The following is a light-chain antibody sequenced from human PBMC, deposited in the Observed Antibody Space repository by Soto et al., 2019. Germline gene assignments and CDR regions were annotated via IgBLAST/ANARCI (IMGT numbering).Light chain of an antibody. CDR3: AAWDDSLNGVV. Sequence: QAVVTQPPSASGPPGQRVTISCSGSSSNIGSNTVNWYQQLPGTAPKLLIYSNNQRPSGVPDRFSGSKSGTSASLAISGLQSEDEADYYCAAWDDSLNGVVFGGGTKLTVL. V-gene: IGLV1-44*01. CDR1: SSNIGSNT. CDR2: SNN. J-gene: IGLJ2*01.